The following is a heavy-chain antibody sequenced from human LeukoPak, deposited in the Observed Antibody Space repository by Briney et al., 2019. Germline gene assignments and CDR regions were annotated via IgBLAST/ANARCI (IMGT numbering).Heavy chain of an antibody. CDR1: GFTFSSYN. CDR2: ISSSSSYI. V-gene: IGHV3-21*01. CDR3: ARDYSGYDYGKRFFDY. D-gene: IGHD5-12*01. J-gene: IGHJ4*02. Sequence: GGSLRLSCAASGFTFSSYNMNWVRQAPGKGLEWVSSISSSSSYIYYADSVRGRFTISRDNAKNSLYLQMNSLRAEDTAVYYCARDYSGYDYGKRFFDYWGRGTLVTVSS.